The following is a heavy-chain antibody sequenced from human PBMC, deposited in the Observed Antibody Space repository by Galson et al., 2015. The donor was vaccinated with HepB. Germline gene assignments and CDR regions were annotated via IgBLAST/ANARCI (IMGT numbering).Heavy chain of an antibody. CDR2: ISYDGSNK. CDR3: ARDSLDQSSSPLLDYYYYYGMDV. Sequence: SLRLSCAASGFTFSSYAMHWVRQAPGKGLEWVAVISYDGSNKYYADSVKGRFTISRDNSKNTLYLQMNSLRAEDTAVYYCARDSLDQSSSPLLDYYYYYGMDVWGQGTTVTVSS. J-gene: IGHJ6*02. V-gene: IGHV3-30-3*01. D-gene: IGHD6-6*01. CDR1: GFTFSSYA.